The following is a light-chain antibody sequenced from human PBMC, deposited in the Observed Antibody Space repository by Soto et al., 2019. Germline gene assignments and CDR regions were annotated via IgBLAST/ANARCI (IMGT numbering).Light chain of an antibody. V-gene: IGLV2-14*01. J-gene: IGLJ1*01. CDR2: EVN. CDR1: SSDIGVYNY. CDR3: SSYTTSNTYV. Sequence: QSVLTRPASVSGSPGQSITFSCTGTSSDIGVYNYVSWYQQHPGKAPKLMIYEVNNRPSGVSNRFSGPKSGNTASLTISGLQAEDEADYYCSSYTTSNTYVFGTGTKVTVL.